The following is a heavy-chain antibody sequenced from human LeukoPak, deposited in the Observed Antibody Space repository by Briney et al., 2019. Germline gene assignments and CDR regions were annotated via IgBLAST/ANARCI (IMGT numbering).Heavy chain of an antibody. J-gene: IGHJ6*02. V-gene: IGHV3-11*06. CDR3: AVALSGSYVYYHTMDV. D-gene: IGHD3-10*01. CDR2: ITNRGTYT. Sequence: PGGSLRLSCTAPGFTFSDCYMSWIRQAPGKGLEWVSYITNRGTYTNYADSVKGRFTISRDNAKNSLFLQMNNLGAEDTAVYYCAVALSGSYVYYHTMDVWGQGTTVTVSS. CDR1: GFTFSDCY.